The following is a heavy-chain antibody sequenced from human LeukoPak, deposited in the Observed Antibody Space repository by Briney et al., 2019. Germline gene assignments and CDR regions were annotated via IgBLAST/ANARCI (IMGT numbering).Heavy chain of an antibody. V-gene: IGHV4-34*01. CDR1: GGSFSGYY. J-gene: IGHJ5*02. Sequence: SETLSLTCAVYGGSFSGYYWSWIRQPPGKGLEWIGEISHSVTINYNPSLKSRVTISVDKSKNQFSLKLSSVTAADTAVYYCARAFWLDPWGQGTLVTVSS. CDR3: ARAFWLDP. CDR2: ISHSVTI.